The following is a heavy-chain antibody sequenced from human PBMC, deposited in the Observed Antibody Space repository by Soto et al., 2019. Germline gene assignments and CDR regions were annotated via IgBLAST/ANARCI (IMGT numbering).Heavy chain of an antibody. CDR2: IYHSGST. D-gene: IGHD1-1*01. CDR1: GYSISSGYY. CDR3: ARVLQSYYYYGMDV. J-gene: IGHJ6*02. Sequence: SETLSLTCAVSGYSISSGYYWGWVRQPPGKGLEWIGSIYHSGSTYYNPSLKSRVTISVDTSKNQFSLKLSSVTAADTAVYYCARVLQSYYYYGMDVWGQGTTVTVSS. V-gene: IGHV4-38-2*01.